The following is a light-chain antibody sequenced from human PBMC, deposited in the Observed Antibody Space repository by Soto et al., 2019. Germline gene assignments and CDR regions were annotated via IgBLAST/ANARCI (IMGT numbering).Light chain of an antibody. CDR2: DAS. CDR1: QSISSW. J-gene: IGKJ5*01. CDR3: QQYNSYSAMYT. Sequence: DIQMTQSPSTLSASVGYRFTITCRASQSISSWLAWYQQKPGKAPKLLIHDASSLESGVPSRFSGSGSGTEFTLTISRLQPDDFATYYCQQYNSYSAMYTFGQGTRREIK. V-gene: IGKV1-5*01.